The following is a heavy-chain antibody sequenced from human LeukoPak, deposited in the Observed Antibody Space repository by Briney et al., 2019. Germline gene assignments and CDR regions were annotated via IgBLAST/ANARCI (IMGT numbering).Heavy chain of an antibody. CDR1: GGTFSSYA. Sequence: SVKVSRKASGGTFSSYAISWVRQAPGQGLEWMGGIIPIFGTANYAQKFQGRVTITADESTSTAYMELSSLRSEDTAVYYCARNFLQWPPVYSYYGMDVWGQGTTVTVSS. J-gene: IGHJ6*02. V-gene: IGHV1-69*13. CDR2: IIPIFGTA. D-gene: IGHD6-19*01. CDR3: ARNFLQWPPVYSYYGMDV.